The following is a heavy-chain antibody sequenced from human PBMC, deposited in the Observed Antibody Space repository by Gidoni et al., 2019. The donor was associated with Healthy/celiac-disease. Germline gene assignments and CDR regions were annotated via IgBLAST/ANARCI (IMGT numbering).Heavy chain of an antibody. J-gene: IGHJ6*03. D-gene: IGHD2-21*01. CDR3: AREGAYCGGDCYPPGYYYMDV. V-gene: IGHV1-69*01. CDR1: GGTFSSYA. CDR2: IIPILCTA. Sequence: QVQLVQSGAEVKKPGSSVKVSCKASGGTFSSYAISWVRPAPGQGLEWMGGIIPILCTANYAQKFQGRVTITADESTSTAYMELSSLRSEYTAVYYCAREGAYCGGDCYPPGYYYMDVWGKGTTVTVSS.